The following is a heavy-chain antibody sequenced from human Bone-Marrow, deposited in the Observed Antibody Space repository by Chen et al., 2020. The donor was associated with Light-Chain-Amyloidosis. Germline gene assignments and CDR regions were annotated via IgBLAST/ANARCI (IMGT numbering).Heavy chain of an antibody. D-gene: IGHD5-12*01. CDR2: IYPDDSDA. Sequence: EVQLEQSGPEVKKPGESLKISCKGSGYTFPNYWIGWVRQMPGKGLEWMGVIYPDDSDARYSPSFEGQVTISADKSITTAYLQGRRLEASDTAMYYCARRRDGYNFDYWGQGTLVTVSS. CDR1: GYTFPNYW. CDR3: ARRRDGYNFDY. V-gene: IGHV5-51*01. J-gene: IGHJ4*02.